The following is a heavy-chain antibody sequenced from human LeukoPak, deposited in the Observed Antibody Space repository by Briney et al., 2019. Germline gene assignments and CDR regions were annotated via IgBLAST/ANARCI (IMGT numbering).Heavy chain of an antibody. J-gene: IGHJ4*02. CDR3: AKNYYDSSGYYSWYFDY. D-gene: IGHD3-22*01. Sequence: GGSLRLSCAASGFTFSIYAMSWVRQAPGKGLEWVSAILASGGGTNYADSAKGRFTISRDNSKKTLYLQMNSLRAEDTAVYYCAKNYYDSSGYYSWYFDYWGQGTQVTVSS. CDR2: ILASGGGT. V-gene: IGHV3-23*01. CDR1: GFTFSIYA.